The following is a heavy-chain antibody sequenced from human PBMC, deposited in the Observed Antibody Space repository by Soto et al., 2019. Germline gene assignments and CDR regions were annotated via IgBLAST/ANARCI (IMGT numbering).Heavy chain of an antibody. Sequence: SETLSLTCTVSGGSITNDGYYWIWIRQPPGKGLEWIGYIYYSGSTYYNLSLKSRVTISVDTSENHFSLMLTSVTAADTAVYYCARYSGYDYLDYWGQGTLVTVSS. V-gene: IGHV4-31*03. CDR1: GGSITNDGYY. J-gene: IGHJ4*02. CDR3: ARYSGYDYLDY. CDR2: IYYSGST. D-gene: IGHD5-12*01.